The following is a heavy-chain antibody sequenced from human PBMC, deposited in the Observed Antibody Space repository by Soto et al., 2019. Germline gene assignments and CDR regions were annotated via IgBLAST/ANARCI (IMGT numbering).Heavy chain of an antibody. V-gene: IGHV1-18*01. J-gene: IGHJ6*03. Sequence: DQLVQSGGEVKKPGASVKVSCKASGYSFTNYGITWVRQAPGQGFEWMGWISAYNGDTNYAQKLQGRVTMTTYASTSTAYLELRSLRSDDTAVYYCARDRGVAPPVAGNTHYYYYMDVWGKGTTVTVSS. CDR2: ISAYNGDT. CDR1: GYSFTNYG. CDR3: ARDRGVAPPVAGNTHYYYYMDV. D-gene: IGHD6-19*01.